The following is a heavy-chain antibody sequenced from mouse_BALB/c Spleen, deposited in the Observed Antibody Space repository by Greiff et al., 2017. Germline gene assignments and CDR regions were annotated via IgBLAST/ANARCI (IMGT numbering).Heavy chain of an antibody. D-gene: IGHD2-14*01. Sequence: VQLKQSGAELVKPGASVKLSCTASGFNIKDYYMHWVKQRPEQGLEWIGWIDPENGNTIYDPKFQGKASITADTSSNTAYLQLSSLTSEDTAVYYCARGGYDDAMDYWGQGTSVTVSS. CDR1: GFNIKDYY. J-gene: IGHJ4*01. CDR2: IDPENGNT. CDR3: ARGGYDDAMDY. V-gene: IGHV14-1*02.